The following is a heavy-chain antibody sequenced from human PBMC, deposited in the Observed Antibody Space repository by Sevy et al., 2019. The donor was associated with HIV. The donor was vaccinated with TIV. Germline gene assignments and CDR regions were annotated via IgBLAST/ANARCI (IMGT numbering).Heavy chain of an antibody. CDR2: ISSSGSTI. CDR3: ARVGDGYNYRPRVYFDY. CDR1: GFTFSDYY. D-gene: IGHD1-1*01. V-gene: IGHV3-11*01. J-gene: IGHJ4*02. Sequence: GGSLRLSCAASGFTFSDYYMSWIRQTPGKVLEWVSYISSSGSTIYYADSVKGRFTISRDNAKNSLYLQMNSLRAEDTAVYYCARVGDGYNYRPRVYFDYWGQGTLVTVSS.